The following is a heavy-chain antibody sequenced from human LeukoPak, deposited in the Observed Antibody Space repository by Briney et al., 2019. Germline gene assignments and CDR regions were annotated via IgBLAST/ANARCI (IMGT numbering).Heavy chain of an antibody. CDR2: INPNSGGT. CDR1: GYTFTGYY. J-gene: IGHJ4*02. V-gene: IGHV1-2*02. Sequence: ASVKVSCKASGYTFTGYYMHWVRQAPAQGLEWMGWINPNSGGTNYAQKFQGRVTMTRDTSISTAYMELSRLRSDDTAVYYCARVDEDIYYFDYWGQGTLVTVSS. CDR3: ARVDEDIYYFDY.